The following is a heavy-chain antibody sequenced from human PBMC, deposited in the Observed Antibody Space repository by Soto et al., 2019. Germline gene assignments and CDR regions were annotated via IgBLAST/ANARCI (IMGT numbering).Heavy chain of an antibody. CDR3: AREWGTYGSGNADAFDI. CDR1: GYTFTSYD. D-gene: IGHD3-10*01. J-gene: IGHJ3*02. Sequence: QVQLVQSGAEVKKPGASVKVSCKASGYTFTSYDINWVRQATGQGLEWMGWMNPNSGNTGYAQKFQGRVTMTRNTSISTAYMELSSLRSEDTAVYYCAREWGTYGSGNADAFDICGQGTMVTVSS. CDR2: MNPNSGNT. V-gene: IGHV1-8*01.